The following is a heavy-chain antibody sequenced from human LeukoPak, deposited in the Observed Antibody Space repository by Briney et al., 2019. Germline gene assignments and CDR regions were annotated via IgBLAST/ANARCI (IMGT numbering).Heavy chain of an antibody. V-gene: IGHV3-74*01. D-gene: IGHD1-26*01. CDR1: GFTFSSYW. CDR2: ISSDGSST. Sequence: GRSLRLSCAASGFTFSSYWMHWVRHAPGKGLVRVSRISSDGSSTIYADSVKGRFTISRDNAKNTLYLQMNSLRAEDTAVYYCARGGSPPEALGDAFDIWGQGTMVTVSS. CDR3: ARGGSPPEALGDAFDI. J-gene: IGHJ3*02.